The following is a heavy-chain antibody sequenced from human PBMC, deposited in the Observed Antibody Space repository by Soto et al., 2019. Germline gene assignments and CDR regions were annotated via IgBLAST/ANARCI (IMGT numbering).Heavy chain of an antibody. V-gene: IGHV1-24*01. J-gene: IGHJ1*01. D-gene: IGHD2-2*01. Sequence: ASVKVSCKVSGYTLTELSMHWVRQAPGKGLEWMGGFDPEDGETIYAQKFQGRVTMTEDTSTDTAYMELSSLRSEDTAVYYCETVIVPAAMLVYFQHWGQGTLVTVSS. CDR1: GYTLTELS. CDR3: ETVIVPAAMLVYFQH. CDR2: FDPEDGET.